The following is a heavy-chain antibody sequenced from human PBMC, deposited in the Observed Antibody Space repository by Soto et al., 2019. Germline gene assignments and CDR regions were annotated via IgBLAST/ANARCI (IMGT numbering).Heavy chain of an antibody. Sequence: QVQLVQSGAEVKKPGSSVKVSCKASGDTFSSYAISWVRQAPGQGLEWRGGIITIFGTANYAQKFQGRVTISADEAASPAYMELSSLKSEDTAVYFCARDGSGYRSRASPMDVWGQGTTVTVSS. CDR2: IITIFGTA. CDR3: ARDGSGYRSRASPMDV. V-gene: IGHV1-69*01. CDR1: GDTFSSYA. D-gene: IGHD3-22*01. J-gene: IGHJ6*02.